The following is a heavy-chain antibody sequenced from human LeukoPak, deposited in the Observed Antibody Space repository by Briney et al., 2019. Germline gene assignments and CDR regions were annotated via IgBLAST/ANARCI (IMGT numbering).Heavy chain of an antibody. J-gene: IGHJ4*02. CDR3: ARDRGSDDPIDY. D-gene: IGHD2-15*01. CDR1: GFIFSDYF. CDR2: ISSSSSNT. V-gene: IGHV3-11*06. Sequence: PGGSLRLSCAASGFIFSDYFMTWIRQAPGKGLEWVSYISSSSSNTNYADSVKGRFTISRDNAKNSLSLQMDSLRVEDTAVYYCARDRGSDDPIDYWGQGTLVTVSS.